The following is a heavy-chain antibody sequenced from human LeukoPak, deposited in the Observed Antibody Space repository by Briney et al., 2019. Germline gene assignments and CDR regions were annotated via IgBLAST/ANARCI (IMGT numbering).Heavy chain of an antibody. Sequence: GGSLRLSCAASGFTFSSYPMNWVRQAPGKGLEWLGVISYDGSNQYYADSVKGRFTISRDNSKNTLYLQMSSLRTEDTAVYYCARDGAFITMLPKYFDNWGQGTLVTVSS. V-gene: IGHV3-30*04. D-gene: IGHD3-10*02. CDR3: ARDGAFITMLPKYFDN. J-gene: IGHJ4*02. CDR2: ISYDGSNQ. CDR1: GFTFSSYP.